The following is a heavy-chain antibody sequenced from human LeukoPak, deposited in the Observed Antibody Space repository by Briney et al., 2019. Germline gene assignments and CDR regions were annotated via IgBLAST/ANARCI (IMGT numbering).Heavy chain of an antibody. Sequence: GGSLRLSCAASGFTFSSYEMNWVRQAPGKGLEWVSYISSSGSTIYYADSVKGRFTISRDNAKNLLYLQMNSLRAEDTAVYYCATQHYTNGWYYFDYWGQGTLVTVSP. CDR3: ATQHYTNGWYYFDY. CDR2: ISSSGSTI. V-gene: IGHV3-48*03. CDR1: GFTFSSYE. J-gene: IGHJ4*02. D-gene: IGHD6-19*01.